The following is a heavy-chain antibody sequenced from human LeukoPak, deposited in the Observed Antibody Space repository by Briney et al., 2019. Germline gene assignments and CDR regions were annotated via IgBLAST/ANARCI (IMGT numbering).Heavy chain of an antibody. CDR2: LRGSGGIT. CDR1: GFTFSSYA. Sequence: GGSLRLSCAASGFTFSSYAMTWVRQPPGKGLEWVSTLRGSGGITYYADSVKGRFTISRDTPKNTLYLQMNTLRAEDTAVYYCAKGSRDYWGDFDIWGQGTMVTVSS. V-gene: IGHV3-23*01. D-gene: IGHD4-17*01. J-gene: IGHJ3*02. CDR3: AKGSRDYWGDFDI.